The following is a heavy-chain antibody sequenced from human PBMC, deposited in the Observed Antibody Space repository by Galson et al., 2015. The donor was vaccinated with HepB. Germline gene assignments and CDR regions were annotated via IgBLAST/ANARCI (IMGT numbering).Heavy chain of an antibody. CDR2: IDWDDDK. CDR1: GFSLSTTGMC. D-gene: IGHD2-15*01. V-gene: IGHV2-70*11. Sequence: PALVKPTQTLTLTCSFSGFSLSTTGMCVSWIRQPPGKALEWLARIDWDDDKYYSTSLKPRLTISKDTSKNQVVFTMTNMDPVDTGTYYCAREVPAPHFYGMDVWGQGTTVTVSS. CDR3: AREVPAPHFYGMDV. J-gene: IGHJ6*02.